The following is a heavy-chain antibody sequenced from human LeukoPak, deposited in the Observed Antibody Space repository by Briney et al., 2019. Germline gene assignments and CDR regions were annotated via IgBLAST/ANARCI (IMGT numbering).Heavy chain of an antibody. Sequence: GASVKVSCKASGYTFTSYGISWVRQAPGQGLEWMGWISAYNGNTNYAQKPQGRVTMTTDTSTSTAYMELRSLRSDDTAVYYCASSAMVRGVQYFDYWGQGTLVTVSS. D-gene: IGHD3-10*01. CDR2: ISAYNGNT. CDR3: ASSAMVRGVQYFDY. V-gene: IGHV1-18*01. J-gene: IGHJ4*02. CDR1: GYTFTSYG.